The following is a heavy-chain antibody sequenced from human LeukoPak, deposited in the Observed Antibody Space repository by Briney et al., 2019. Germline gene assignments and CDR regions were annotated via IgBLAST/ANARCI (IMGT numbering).Heavy chain of an antibody. CDR3: AREGKLVRGVLNAFDI. V-gene: IGHV1-2*02. CDR1: GYTFTGYY. CDR2: INPNSGGT. Sequence: ASVKVSCKASGYTFTGYYMHWVRQAPGQGLEWMGWINPNSGGTNYAQKFQGRVTMTRDTSISTAYMELSRLRSDDTAVYYCAREGKLVRGVLNAFDIWGQGTMVTVSS. J-gene: IGHJ3*02. D-gene: IGHD3-10*01.